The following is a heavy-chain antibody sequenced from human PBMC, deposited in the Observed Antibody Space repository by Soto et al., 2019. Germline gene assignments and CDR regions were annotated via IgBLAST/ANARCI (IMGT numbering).Heavy chain of an antibody. CDR1: GGTFSSYA. D-gene: IGHD6-6*01. CDR2: IIPIFGTA. J-gene: IGHJ6*02. Sequence: GASVKVSCKASGGTFSSYAISWVRQAPGQGLEWMGGIIPIFGTANYAQKFQGRVTITADESTSTAYMELSSLRSEDTAVYYCGSGSSHGPGTKYYYYYYGMDVWGQGTTVTVSS. CDR3: GSGSSHGPGTKYYYYYYGMDV. V-gene: IGHV1-69*13.